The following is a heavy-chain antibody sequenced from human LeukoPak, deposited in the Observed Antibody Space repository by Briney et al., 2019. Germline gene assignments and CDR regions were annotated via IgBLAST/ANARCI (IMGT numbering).Heavy chain of an antibody. V-gene: IGHV4-39*01. J-gene: IGHJ4*02. D-gene: IGHD6-13*01. CDR1: GGSISSTTYY. Sequence: PSETLSLTCTVSGGSISSTTYYWGWIRQPPGKGLEWIGSMSYSGTTYYNPSLKSRVTISVDTSKNQFSLKLTSVTAADTAVYYCASWVGYSIDVHYFDYWGQGILVTVSS. CDR3: ASWVGYSIDVHYFDY. CDR2: MSYSGTT.